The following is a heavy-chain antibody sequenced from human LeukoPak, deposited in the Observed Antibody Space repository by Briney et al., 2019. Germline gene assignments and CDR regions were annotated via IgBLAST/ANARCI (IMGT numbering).Heavy chain of an antibody. CDR3: ARELRYFDWPAVGY. D-gene: IGHD3-9*01. CDR2: IYPCDSDT. CDR1: GYSFTSYW. Sequence: GESLKISCKGSGYSFTSYWIGWVRQMPGKGLEWMGIIYPCDSDTRYSTSFKGQVTIAADKSISTAYLQWSSLKASDTAMYYCARELRYFDWPAVGYWGQGTLVTVSS. J-gene: IGHJ4*02. V-gene: IGHV5-51*01.